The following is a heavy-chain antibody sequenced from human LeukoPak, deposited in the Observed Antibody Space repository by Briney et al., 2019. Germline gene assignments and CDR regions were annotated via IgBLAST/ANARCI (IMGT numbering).Heavy chain of an antibody. D-gene: IGHD3-16*01. CDR2: IHHSGST. CDR3: ARGRRLVGGVHNWFDP. Sequence: PSETLSLTCALYGESFRGYYWSWIRDPPEKGREWMGEIHHSGSTNYNPSLQSRVAISVDTSKNQFSQKLSSVTAADTAVYYCARGRRLVGGVHNWFDPWGQGTLVTVSS. CDR1: GESFRGYY. J-gene: IGHJ5*02. V-gene: IGHV4-34*01.